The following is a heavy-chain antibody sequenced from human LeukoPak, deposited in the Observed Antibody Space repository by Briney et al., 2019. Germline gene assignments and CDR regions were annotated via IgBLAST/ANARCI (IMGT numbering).Heavy chain of an antibody. CDR2: IYHSGST. Sequence: PSETLSLTCAVSGGSISSSNWWSWVRQPPGKGLEWIGEIYHSGSTNYNPSLKSRVTISVDKSKNQFSLKLSSVTAADTAVYYCARGYSGYDSTNFDYWGQGTLVTVSS. CDR1: GGSISSSNW. J-gene: IGHJ4*02. CDR3: ARGYSGYDSTNFDY. V-gene: IGHV4-4*02. D-gene: IGHD5-12*01.